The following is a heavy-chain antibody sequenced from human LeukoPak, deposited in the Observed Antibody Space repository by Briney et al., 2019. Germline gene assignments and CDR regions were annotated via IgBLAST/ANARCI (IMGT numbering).Heavy chain of an antibody. D-gene: IGHD2-15*01. Sequence: GGSLRLSCAASGFTFSDYYMDWVRQAPGKGLGWVARSRSKGHSYSTQYAASVRGRVTVSRDGSKNSLYLQMNSLKTEDSAVYYCARGAFCSGGACPDPFDSWGQGTLVTVSS. J-gene: IGHJ4*02. CDR2: SRSKGHSYST. V-gene: IGHV3-72*01. CDR3: ARGAFCSGGACPDPFDS. CDR1: GFTFSDYY.